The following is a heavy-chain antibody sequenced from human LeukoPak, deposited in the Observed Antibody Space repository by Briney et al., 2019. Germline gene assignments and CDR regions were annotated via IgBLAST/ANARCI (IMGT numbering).Heavy chain of an antibody. V-gene: IGHV4-61*01. D-gene: IGHD2-2*01. CDR1: GYSISSGYY. J-gene: IGHJ5*02. CDR2: IYYSGST. Sequence: SETLSLTCTVSGYSISSGYYWSWIRQPPGKGLEWIGYIYYSGSTNYNPSLKSRVTISVDTSRNQFSLKLSSVTAADTAVYYCARVVRDYVVVPAFDPWGQGTLVTVSS. CDR3: ARVVRDYVVVPAFDP.